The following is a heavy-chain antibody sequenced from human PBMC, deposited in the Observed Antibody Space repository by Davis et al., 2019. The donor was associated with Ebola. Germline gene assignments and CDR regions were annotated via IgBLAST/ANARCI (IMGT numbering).Heavy chain of an antibody. J-gene: IGHJ6*02. Sequence: GESLKISCAASAFTFSPFAMHWVRQAPGKGLQWVAVVSYDGRHKYYADSVKGRFTISRDNSKNTFNLQMNSLTAEDTAVYYCARDIGYSDGWPDYYYYGMDVWGQGTTVTVSS. CDR2: VSYDGRHK. V-gene: IGHV3-30*04. CDR1: AFTFSPFA. D-gene: IGHD6-19*01. CDR3: ARDIGYSDGWPDYYYYGMDV.